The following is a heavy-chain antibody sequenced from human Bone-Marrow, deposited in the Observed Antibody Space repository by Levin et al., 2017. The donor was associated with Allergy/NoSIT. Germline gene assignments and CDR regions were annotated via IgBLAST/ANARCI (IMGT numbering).Heavy chain of an antibody. J-gene: IGHJ4*02. CDR2: ISSSSSYI. Sequence: GGSLRLSCAASGFTFSSYSMNWVRQAPGKGLEWVSSISSSSSYIYYADSVKGRFTISRDNAKNSLYLQMNSLRAEDTAVYYCAFFCHRLELNDFWSGTGGDFDYWGQGTLVTVSS. V-gene: IGHV3-21*01. CDR3: AFFCHRLELNDFWSGTGGDFDY. CDR1: GFTFSSYS. D-gene: IGHD3-3*01.